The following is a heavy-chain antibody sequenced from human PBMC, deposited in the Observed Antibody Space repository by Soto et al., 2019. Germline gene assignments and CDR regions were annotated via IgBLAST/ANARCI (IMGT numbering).Heavy chain of an antibody. Sequence: PGGSLRLSCAASGFTFSSYEMNWVRQAPGKGLEWVSYISSSGSTIYYADSVKGRFTISRDNAKNSLYLQMNSLRAEDTAVYYCARDRSSSGWYRVPPDYWGQGTLVTVSS. CDR2: ISSSGSTI. CDR1: GFTFSSYE. D-gene: IGHD6-19*01. J-gene: IGHJ4*02. V-gene: IGHV3-48*03. CDR3: ARDRSSSGWYRVPPDY.